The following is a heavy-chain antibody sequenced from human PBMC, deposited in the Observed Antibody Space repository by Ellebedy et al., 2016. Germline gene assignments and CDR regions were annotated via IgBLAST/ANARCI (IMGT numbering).Heavy chain of an antibody. Sequence: LRLSCAISGDSVSSNSAAWNWIRQSPSRGLEWLGRTYYRSKWYNDYAVSVKSRITINPETSKNQFSLQLNSVTPEDTAVYYCARGCSSSWYSIDYWGLGTLVTVSS. CDR2: TYYRSKWYN. D-gene: IGHD6-13*01. CDR3: ARGCSSSWYSIDY. CDR1: GDSVSSNSAA. V-gene: IGHV6-1*01. J-gene: IGHJ4*02.